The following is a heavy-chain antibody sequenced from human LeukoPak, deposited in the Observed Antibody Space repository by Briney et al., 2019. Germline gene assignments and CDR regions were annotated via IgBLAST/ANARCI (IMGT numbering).Heavy chain of an antibody. CDR2: INYDGSKE. D-gene: IGHD2-2*01. CDR3: AKDEVVPSYYYIDV. V-gene: IGHV3-30*02. Sequence: GGSLRLSCAASGFTFSMFGMHWVRQAPGKGLEWVTFINYDGSKEYYADSVKGRFTISRDSSKNTLYLQMNSLRAEDTAVYYCAKDEVVPSYYYIDVWGKGTTVTVSS. CDR1: GFTFSMFG. J-gene: IGHJ6*03.